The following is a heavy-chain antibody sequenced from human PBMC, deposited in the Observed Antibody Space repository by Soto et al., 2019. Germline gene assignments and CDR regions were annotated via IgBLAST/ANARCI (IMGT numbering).Heavy chain of an antibody. J-gene: IGHJ5*02. D-gene: IGHD3-3*01. CDR1: GGYSSSYY. CDR2: IYYSGST. CDR3: ARLNDFWTGYYSTNWFDP. Sequence: LSLTCTVSGGYSSSYYWSCIRQTQGKGLEWIGYIYYSGSTNYNPSLKSRVTISVDTSKNQFSLKLSSVTAADTAVYYCARLNDFWTGYYSTNWFDPWGQGTLVTVSS. V-gene: IGHV4-59*01.